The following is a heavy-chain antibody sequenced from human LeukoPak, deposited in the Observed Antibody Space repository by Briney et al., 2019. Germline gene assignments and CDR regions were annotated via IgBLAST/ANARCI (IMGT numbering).Heavy chain of an antibody. CDR1: GFTFSNYW. V-gene: IGHV3-74*01. CDR2: INSDGSTT. J-gene: IGHJ6*02. D-gene: IGHD2-2*01. CDR3: ASLQNAPNYYYYVMDV. Sequence: GGSLRLSCAASGFTFSNYWMHWVRQAPGKGLVWVSRINSDGSTTNYADSVKGRFTISRDNAKNTLFLQMNSLRAEDTAVYYCASLQNAPNYYYYVMDVWGQGTTVTVSS.